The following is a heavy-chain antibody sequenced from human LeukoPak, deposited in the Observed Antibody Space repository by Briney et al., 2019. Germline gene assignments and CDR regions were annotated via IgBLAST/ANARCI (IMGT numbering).Heavy chain of an antibody. CDR3: TRASRGYSYGFAEY. Sequence: TSETLSLTCTVSGGSISSYYWSWIRQPPGKGLEWIGYMYFGGSSNYNPSLKSRVTISVDSSKNQLSLNLNSVTAADTAVYYCTRASRGYSYGFAEYWGQGTLVTVSS. J-gene: IGHJ4*02. CDR1: GGSISSYY. V-gene: IGHV4-59*01. D-gene: IGHD5-18*01. CDR2: MYFGGSS.